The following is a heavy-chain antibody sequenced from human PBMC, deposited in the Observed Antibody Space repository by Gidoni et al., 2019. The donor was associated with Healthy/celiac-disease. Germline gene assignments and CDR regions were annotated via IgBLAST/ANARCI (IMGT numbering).Heavy chain of an antibody. J-gene: IGHJ6*02. D-gene: IGHD3-10*01. CDR3: ARDRNVLLWFGESDYYYYGMDV. CDR2: INPNSGGT. Sequence: QVQLVQSGAEVKKPGASVKVSCKASGYTFTGYYMHWVRQAPGQGLEWMGWINPNSGGTNYAQKFQGRVTMTRDTSISTAYMELSRLRSDDTAVYYCARDRNVLLWFGESDYYYYGMDVWGQGTTVTVSS. V-gene: IGHV1-2*02. CDR1: GYTFTGYY.